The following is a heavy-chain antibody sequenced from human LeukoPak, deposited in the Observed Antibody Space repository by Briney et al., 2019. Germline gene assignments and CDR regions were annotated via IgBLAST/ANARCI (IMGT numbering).Heavy chain of an antibody. CDR1: GFTFSSYA. V-gene: IGHV3-23*01. Sequence: GGSLRLSCAASGFTFSSYAMSWVRQAPGKGLEWVSAISGSGGSTYYADSVKGRFTISRDNSKNTLYLQMSSLRAEDTAVYYCVKGKGYDILTGYPVMDVWGKGTTVTVSS. D-gene: IGHD3-9*01. CDR3: VKGKGYDILTGYPVMDV. J-gene: IGHJ6*03. CDR2: ISGSGGST.